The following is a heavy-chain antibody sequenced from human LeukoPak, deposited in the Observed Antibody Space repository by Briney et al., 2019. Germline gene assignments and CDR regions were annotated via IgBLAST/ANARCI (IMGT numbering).Heavy chain of an antibody. J-gene: IGHJ4*02. CDR2: ISSNGGST. Sequence: PGGTLRLSCAASGFTFTDYYISWVRQAPGKGLEYVSAISSNGGSTYYANSVKGRFTISRDNSKNTLYLQMGSLRAEDMAVYYCARQTRIVVVPAALDYWGQGTLVTVSS. D-gene: IGHD2-2*01. V-gene: IGHV3-64*01. CDR3: ARQTRIVVVPAALDY. CDR1: GFTFTDYY.